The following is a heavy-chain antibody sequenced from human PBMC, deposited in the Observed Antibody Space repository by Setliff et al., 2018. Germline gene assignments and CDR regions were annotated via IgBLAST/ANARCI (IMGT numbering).Heavy chain of an antibody. V-gene: IGHV4-38-2*01. D-gene: IGHD5-12*01. CDR3: ARVGGLLVATMPFDY. CDR2: IFQSGIT. Sequence: PSETLSLTCAVSGFSITNGYYWGWIRQSPGKQLEWIGNIFQSGITFYSPSLKSRVTISLDPSQNQFSLKLRSVTAADTAVYFCARVGGLLVATMPFDYWGPGTLVTVSS. CDR1: GFSITNGYY. J-gene: IGHJ4*02.